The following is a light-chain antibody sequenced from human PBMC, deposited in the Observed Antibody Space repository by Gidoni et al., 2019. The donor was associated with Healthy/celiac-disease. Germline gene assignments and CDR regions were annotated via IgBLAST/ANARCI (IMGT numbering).Light chain of an antibody. CDR3: QQYYSYPPLT. CDR1: QGISSY. V-gene: IGKV1-8*01. J-gene: IGKJ4*01. CDR2: AAS. Sequence: AIRITQSPSSLSASTVDRVTITCRASQGISSYLAWYQQKPGKAPKLLIYAASPLQSRVPSRFSGSGSGTDFTITISCMQYEDFATYYCQQYYSYPPLTFGGGTKVEIK.